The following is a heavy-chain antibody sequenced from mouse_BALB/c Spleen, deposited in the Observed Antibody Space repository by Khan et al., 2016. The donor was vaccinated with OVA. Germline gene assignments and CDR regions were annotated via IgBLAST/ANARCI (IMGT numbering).Heavy chain of an antibody. CDR3: ARKDYYDYDPFAY. CDR1: GYSITSEFA. V-gene: IGHV3-2*02. D-gene: IGHD2-4*01. J-gene: IGHJ3*01. CDR2: ISYSGNT. Sequence: VQLKQSGPGLVKPSQSLSLTCTVTGYSITSEFAWNWIRQFPGNKLEWMGYISYSGNTRYNPSLKSLISITRDTSRNQFFLQLNSVTTEDTATDYCARKDYYDYDPFAYWGQGTLVTVSA.